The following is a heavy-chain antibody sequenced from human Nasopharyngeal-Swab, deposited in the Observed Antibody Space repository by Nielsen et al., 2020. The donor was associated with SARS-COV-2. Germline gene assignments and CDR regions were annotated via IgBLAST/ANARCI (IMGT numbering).Heavy chain of an antibody. V-gene: IGHV1-69*13. Sequence: SVKVSCKASGCTFSSYAISWVRQAPGQGLEWMGWIIPIFGTANYAQKFQGRVTITADESTSTAYMELSSLRSEDTAVYYCARGTPGPGGYCSCGSCYSEDYWGQGTLVTVSS. CDR1: GCTFSSYA. CDR2: IIPIFGTA. D-gene: IGHD2-15*01. CDR3: ARGTPGPGGYCSCGSCYSEDY. J-gene: IGHJ4*02.